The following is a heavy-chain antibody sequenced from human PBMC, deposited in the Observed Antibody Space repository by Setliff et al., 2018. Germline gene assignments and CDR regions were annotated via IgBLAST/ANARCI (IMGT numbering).Heavy chain of an antibody. V-gene: IGHV3-7*01. CDR1: GFTFSRYW. D-gene: IGHD1-26*01. CDR3: ARDREVVGSTRGTYYHYYHMDV. CDR2: IKEDGSEK. J-gene: IGHJ6*03. Sequence: GESLKISCVASGFTFSRYWMSWVRQAPGKGLEWVANIKEDGSEKYYMDSVKGRFTMSRDNAKNSLYLQMNSLRAEDTAVYYCARDREVVGSTRGTYYHYYHMDVWGKGTTVTVSS.